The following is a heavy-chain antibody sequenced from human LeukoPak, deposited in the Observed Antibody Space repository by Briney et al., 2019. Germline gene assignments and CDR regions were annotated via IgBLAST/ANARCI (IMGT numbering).Heavy chain of an antibody. CDR3: ASTTYCSSTSCYGHYFDY. J-gene: IGHJ4*02. V-gene: IGHV4-59*01. D-gene: IGHD2-2*01. Sequence: PSETLSLTCTVSGGSISSYYWSWIRQPPGKGLEWIGYIYYSGSTNYNPSLKSRVTISVDTSKNQFSLKLSSVTAADTAVYYCASTTYCSSTSCYGHYFDYWGQGILVTVSS. CDR1: GGSISSYY. CDR2: IYYSGST.